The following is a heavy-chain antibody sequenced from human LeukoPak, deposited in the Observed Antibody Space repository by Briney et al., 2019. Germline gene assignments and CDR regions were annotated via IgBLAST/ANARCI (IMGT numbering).Heavy chain of an antibody. V-gene: IGHV3-7*01. Sequence: GGSLRLSCAASGFTFRNFWMTWVRQAPGKGLEWVANIKYDDSEKYLVESVKGRFTISRVNANNSVFLEMNSLRVEDTAVYYCVRGRDGSYWGQGTQVTVSS. CDR1: GFTFRNFW. D-gene: IGHD5-24*01. CDR2: IKYDDSEK. J-gene: IGHJ4*02. CDR3: VRGRDGSY.